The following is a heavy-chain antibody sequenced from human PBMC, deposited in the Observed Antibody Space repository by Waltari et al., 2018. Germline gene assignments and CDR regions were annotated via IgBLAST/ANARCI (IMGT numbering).Heavy chain of an antibody. CDR1: GYTFTGYY. CDR3: VGLRFLDSAGDRLPLGDAFDI. Sequence: QVQLVQSGAEVKKPGASVKVSCKASGYTFTGYYMHWVRQAPGQGLEWMGWINPNSGGTNYAQKFQGRVTMTRDTSISTAYMELSRLRSDDTAVYYCVGLRFLDSAGDRLPLGDAFDIWGQGTMVTVSS. D-gene: IGHD3-3*01. J-gene: IGHJ3*02. CDR2: INPNSGGT. V-gene: IGHV1-2*02.